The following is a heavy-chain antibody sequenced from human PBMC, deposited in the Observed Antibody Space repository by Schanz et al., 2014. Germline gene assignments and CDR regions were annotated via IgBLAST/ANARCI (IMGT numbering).Heavy chain of an antibody. CDR3: ARDGVDAAAGGNY. Sequence: VQLVQSGAEVKKPGASVKVSCKASGYTFVSYSMHWVRQAPGQGLEWMGIINPSGGSTTYAQKFQGRVTMTRDTSTSTVYMELSSLRSEDTAVYYCARDGVDAAAGGNYWGQGTLVTVSS. J-gene: IGHJ4*02. CDR1: GYTFVSYS. V-gene: IGHV1-46*03. CDR2: INPSGGST. D-gene: IGHD6-13*01.